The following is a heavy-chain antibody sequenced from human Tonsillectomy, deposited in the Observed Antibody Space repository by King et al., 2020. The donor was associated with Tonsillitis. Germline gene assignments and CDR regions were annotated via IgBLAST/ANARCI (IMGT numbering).Heavy chain of an antibody. V-gene: IGHV3-7*03. J-gene: IGHJ6*02. CDR2: IKQDGSEK. Sequence: VQLVESGGGLVQPGGSLRLSCAASGFTFSSYWMSWVRQAPGNGLEWVANIKQDGSEKYYVDSVKGRFTISRDNAKNSLYLQMNSLRAEDTAVYYCASMLYSSSSWYYYYYGMDVWGQGTTVTVSS. CDR1: GFTFSSYW. CDR3: ASMLYSSSSWYYYYYGMDV. D-gene: IGHD6-6*01.